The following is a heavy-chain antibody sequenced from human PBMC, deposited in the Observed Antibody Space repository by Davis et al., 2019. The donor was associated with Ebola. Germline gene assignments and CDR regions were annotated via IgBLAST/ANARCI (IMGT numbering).Heavy chain of an antibody. V-gene: IGHV4-34*01. J-gene: IGHJ3*02. D-gene: IGHD3-22*01. CDR3: ARGTVVVGNDAFDI. CDR1: GGSFSGYY. Sequence: MPGGSLRLSCAVYGGSFSGYYWSWIRQPPGKGLEWIGEINHSGSTNYNPSLKSRVTISVDTSKNQFSLKLSSVTAADTAVYYCARGTVVVGNDAFDIWGQGTMVTVSS. CDR2: INHSGST.